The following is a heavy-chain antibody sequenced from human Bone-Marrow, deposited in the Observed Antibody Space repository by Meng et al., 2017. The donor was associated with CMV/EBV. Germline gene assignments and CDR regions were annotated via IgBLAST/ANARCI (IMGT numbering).Heavy chain of an antibody. D-gene: IGHD2-2*01. CDR1: GGSVSTGSYY. CDR3: AKAFCSTTSCYWFSYYYGMEV. CDR2: IYYSGST. J-gene: IGHJ6*02. V-gene: IGHV4-61*01. Sequence: AETLSHTCTVSGGSVSTGSYYWSWIRQPPGKGLEWIGYIYYSGSTNYNPSLKSRVTISVDTSKNQFSLKLSYVTAADTAMYYCAKAFCSTTSCYWFSYYYGMEVWGQGTKVTAP.